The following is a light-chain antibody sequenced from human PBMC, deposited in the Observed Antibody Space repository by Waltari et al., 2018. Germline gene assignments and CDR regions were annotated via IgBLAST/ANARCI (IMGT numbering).Light chain of an antibody. V-gene: IGLV2-8*01. CDR3: SSYAGSNRVI. Sequence: QSALTQPPSASGSPGQSVTISCTGTTRYVGGYDYVSWYQQHPGKAPKPMIYEINKRPSGVPNRFSGSRSGNTASLTVSGLRPEDEADYYCSSYAGSNRVIFGGGTKLTVL. CDR1: TRYVGGYDY. J-gene: IGLJ2*01. CDR2: EIN.